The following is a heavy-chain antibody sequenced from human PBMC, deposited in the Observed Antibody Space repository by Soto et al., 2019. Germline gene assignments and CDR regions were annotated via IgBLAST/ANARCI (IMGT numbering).Heavy chain of an antibody. D-gene: IGHD6-19*01. J-gene: IGHJ4*02. CDR3: AREGAVAGSQDF. CDR1: GLMFSDYG. Sequence: GSLRLSCAASGLMFSDYGMHWVRQAPGKGLEWVAIIWYDGSSKYYSDSVKGRFTISRDNSNNTLYLQMNSLRVEDTAVYFCAREGAVAGSQDFWGQGTLVTVSS. V-gene: IGHV3-33*01. CDR2: IWYDGSSK.